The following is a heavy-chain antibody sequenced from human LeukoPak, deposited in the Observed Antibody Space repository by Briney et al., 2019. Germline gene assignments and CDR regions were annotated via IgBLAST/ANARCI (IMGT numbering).Heavy chain of an antibody. J-gene: IGHJ4*02. Sequence: PSETLSLTCAVYGGSFSDYYWSWIRQPPGKGLEWIGEINHSGSTNYNPSLKSRVTISVDTSKNQFSLKLSSVTAADTAVYYCAPRYSSHYFDYWGQGTLVTVSS. CDR2: INHSGST. V-gene: IGHV4-34*01. CDR1: GGSFSDYY. D-gene: IGHD5-18*01. CDR3: APRYSSHYFDY.